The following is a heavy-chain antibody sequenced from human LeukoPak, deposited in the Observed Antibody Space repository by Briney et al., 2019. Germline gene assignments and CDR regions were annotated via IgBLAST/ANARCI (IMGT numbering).Heavy chain of an antibody. V-gene: IGHV1-69*04. Sequence: ASVKVSCKASGGTFSSYAISWVRQAPGQGLEWMGRIIPILGIANYAQKFQGRVTITADKSTSTAYMELSSLRSEDTAVYYCARVKKWELHDYWGQGTLVTVSS. CDR1: GGTFSSYA. J-gene: IGHJ4*02. D-gene: IGHD1-26*01. CDR2: IIPILGIA. CDR3: ARVKKWELHDY.